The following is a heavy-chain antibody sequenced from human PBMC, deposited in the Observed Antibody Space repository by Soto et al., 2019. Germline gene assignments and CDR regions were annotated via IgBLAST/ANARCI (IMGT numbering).Heavy chain of an antibody. CDR3: ARGDFWSGTDSYYYYYGMDV. CDR2: IYYSGST. CDR1: GGSISSYY. V-gene: IGHV4-59*01. J-gene: IGHJ6*02. D-gene: IGHD3-3*01. Sequence: KSSETLSLTCTVSGGSISSYYWSWIRQPPGKGLEWIGYIYYSGSTNYNPSLKSRVTISVDTSKNQFSLKLSSVTAADTAVYYCARGDFWSGTDSYYYYYGMDVWGQGTTVTVSS.